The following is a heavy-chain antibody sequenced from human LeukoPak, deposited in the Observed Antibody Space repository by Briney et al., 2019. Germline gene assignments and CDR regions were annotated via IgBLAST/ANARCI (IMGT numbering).Heavy chain of an antibody. CDR3: AKDGYSSGWYSR. J-gene: IGHJ4*02. CDR2: ISGSGGSA. Sequence: GGSLRLSCAASGFTFSSYAMSWVRQAPGKGLEWVSAISGSGGSAYYADSVKGRFTISRDNSKNTLYLQMNSLRAEDTAVYYCAKDGYSSGWYSRWGQGTLVTVSS. V-gene: IGHV3-23*01. CDR1: GFTFSSYA. D-gene: IGHD6-19*01.